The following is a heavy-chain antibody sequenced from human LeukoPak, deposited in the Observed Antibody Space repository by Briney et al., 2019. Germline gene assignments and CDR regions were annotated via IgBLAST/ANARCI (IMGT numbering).Heavy chain of an antibody. CDR1: GGSISSSSYY. CDR3: ARDSGIAAAIDY. D-gene: IGHD6-13*01. CDR2: IYYSGST. J-gene: IGHJ4*02. Sequence: PSETLSLTCTVSGGSISSSSYYWGWIRQPPGKGLEWIGSIYYSGSTYYNPSLKSRVTISVDTSKNQFSLKLSSVTAADTAVYYCARDSGIAAAIDYWGQGTLVTVSS. V-gene: IGHV4-39*07.